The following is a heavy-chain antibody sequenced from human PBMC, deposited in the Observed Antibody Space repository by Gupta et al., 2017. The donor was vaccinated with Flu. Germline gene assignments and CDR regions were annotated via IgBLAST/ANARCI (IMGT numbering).Heavy chain of an antibody. V-gene: IGHV1-69*08. CDR3: ARDNSRERITMVTYYYYGMDV. D-gene: IGHD3-10*01. CDR1: GGTFSSYT. CDR2: IIPILGIA. J-gene: IGHJ6*02. Sequence: QVQLVQSGAEVKKPGSSVKVSCKASGGTFSSYTISWVRQAPGQGLEWMGRIIPILGIANYAQKFQGRVTITADKSTSTAYMELSSLRSEDTAVYYCARDNSRERITMVTYYYYGMDVWGQGTTVTVSS.